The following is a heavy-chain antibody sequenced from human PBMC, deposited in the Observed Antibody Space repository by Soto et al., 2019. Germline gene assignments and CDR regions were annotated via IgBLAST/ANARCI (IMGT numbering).Heavy chain of an antibody. CDR2: IYYSGST. J-gene: IGHJ6*02. CDR3: ARVLGQQLVLGYYYYGMDV. Sequence: SETLSLTCTVSGGSISSGGYYWSWIRQHPGKGLEWIGYIYYSGSTYYNPSLKSRVTISIDTSKNQFSLKLTSVTAADTAVYYCARVLGQQLVLGYYYYGMDVWGQGTTVTVSS. D-gene: IGHD6-13*01. CDR1: GGSISSGGYY. V-gene: IGHV4-31*03.